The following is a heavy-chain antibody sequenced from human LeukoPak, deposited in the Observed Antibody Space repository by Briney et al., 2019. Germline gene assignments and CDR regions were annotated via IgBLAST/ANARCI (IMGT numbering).Heavy chain of an antibody. V-gene: IGHV1-69*05. CDR3: ARDTGDACDI. D-gene: IGHD4-11*01. CDR1: GGTFSSYA. Sequence: ASVKVSCKASGGTFSSYANSWVRQAPGQGLEWMGGIIPIFGTANYAQKFQGRVTITTDESTSTAYMELSSLRSEDTVVYYCARDTGDACDIWGQGTMVTVSS. CDR2: IIPIFGTA. J-gene: IGHJ3*02.